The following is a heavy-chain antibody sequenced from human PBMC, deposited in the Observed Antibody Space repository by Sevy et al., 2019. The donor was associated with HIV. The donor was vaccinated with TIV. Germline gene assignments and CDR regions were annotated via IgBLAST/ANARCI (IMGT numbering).Heavy chain of an antibody. V-gene: IGHV1-18*01. CDR2: ISGYNGYT. CDR1: GYSFTNYG. D-gene: IGHD3-10*01. CDR3: AKEGKNIRTWFDP. Sequence: ASVKVSCKASGYSFTNYGIGWVRQAPGQGLEWMGWISGYNGYTNYAQNLQGRVTMTTDTSTSTDYMELRSLRSDDTAIYYCAKEGKNIRTWFDPWGQGTLVTVSS. J-gene: IGHJ5*02.